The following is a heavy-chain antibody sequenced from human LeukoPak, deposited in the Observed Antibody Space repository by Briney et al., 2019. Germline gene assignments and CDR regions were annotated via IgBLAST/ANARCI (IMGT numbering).Heavy chain of an antibody. CDR2: ISYDGSNK. V-gene: IGHV3-30-3*02. J-gene: IGHJ6*02. Sequence: GGSLRLSCAASGFPFSSYAMHWVRQAPGKGLEWVAVISYDGSNKYYADSVKGRFTISRDNSKNTLFLQMNSLRAEDTAVYYCAKSPFILKLRLGELMCYPMDVWGQGTTVTVSS. D-gene: IGHD3-16*01. CDR3: AKSPFILKLRLGELMCYPMDV. CDR1: GFPFSSYA.